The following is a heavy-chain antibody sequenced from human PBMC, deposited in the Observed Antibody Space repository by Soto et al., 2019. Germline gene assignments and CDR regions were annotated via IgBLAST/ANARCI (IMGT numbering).Heavy chain of an antibody. CDR1: GGSISSGGYY. Sequence: TRCVTCTVSGGSISSGGYYWSWIRQHPGKGVEWIGDIYYSGSTYYNPSLKSRVTISIDTSKNQFSLKMSSVTAADTAVYYCARDRLACSGGSCYYYYGMGIWGQGTTVTVAA. V-gene: IGHV4-31*03. CDR2: IYYSGST. J-gene: IGHJ6*01. D-gene: IGHD2-15*01. CDR3: ARDRLACSGGSCYYYYGMGI.